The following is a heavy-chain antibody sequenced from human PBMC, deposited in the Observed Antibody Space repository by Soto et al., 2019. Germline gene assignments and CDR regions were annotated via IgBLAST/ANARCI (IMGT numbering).Heavy chain of an antibody. CDR3: ARDTVTHEFDY. J-gene: IGHJ4*02. D-gene: IGHD4-17*01. CDR1: GFTFSSYA. CDR2: ISYDGSNK. V-gene: IGHV3-30-3*01. Sequence: QVQLVESGGGVVQPGRSLRLSCAASGFTFSSYAMHWVRQAPGKGLEWVAVISYDGSNKYYADSVKGRFTISRDNSKNTLYLQMNSLRAEDTAVYYCARDTVTHEFDYWGQGTLVTVSS.